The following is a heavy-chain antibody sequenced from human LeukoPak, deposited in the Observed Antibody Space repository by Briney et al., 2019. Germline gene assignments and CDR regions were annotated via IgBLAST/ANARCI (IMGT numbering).Heavy chain of an antibody. CDR2: MNPNSGNT. CDR1: GYTFTSYD. V-gene: IGHV1-8*01. Sequence: GASVKVSCKASGYTFTSYDINWVRQATGQGLEWMGWMNPNSGNTGYAQKFQGRVTMTRNTSISTAYMELSSLRSEDTAVYYCARATMVRGVIKPQNPYYYYMDVWGKGTTVTISS. D-gene: IGHD3-10*01. J-gene: IGHJ6*03. CDR3: ARATMVRGVIKPQNPYYYYMDV.